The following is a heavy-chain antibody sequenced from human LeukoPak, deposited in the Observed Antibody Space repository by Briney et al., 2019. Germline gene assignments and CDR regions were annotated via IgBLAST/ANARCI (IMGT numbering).Heavy chain of an antibody. CDR1: GFTFGDYA. CDR2: IRSKAYGGTT. V-gene: IGHV3-49*03. Sequence: GGSLRLSCTASGFTFGDYAMSWFRQAPGKGLEWVGFIRSKAYGGTTEYAASVKGRFTISRDDSKSIAYLQMNSLKTEDTAVYYCTRDPQPTVTTGWFDPWGQGTLVTVSS. J-gene: IGHJ5*02. CDR3: TRDPQPTVTTGWFDP. D-gene: IGHD4-17*01.